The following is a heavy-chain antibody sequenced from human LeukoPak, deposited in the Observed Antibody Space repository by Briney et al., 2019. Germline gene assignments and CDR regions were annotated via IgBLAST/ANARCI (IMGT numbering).Heavy chain of an antibody. CDR2: IYHSGST. J-gene: IGHJ3*02. D-gene: IGHD3-22*01. CDR3: ARDGGYYYDSSDLVGAFDI. CDR1: GGSISSYY. Sequence: PSETLSLTCTVSGGSISSYYWSWIRQPPGKGLEWIGYIYHSGSTYYNPSLKSRVTISVDRSKNQFSLKLSSVTAADTAVYYCARDGGYYYDSSDLVGAFDIWGQGTMVTVSS. V-gene: IGHV4-59*12.